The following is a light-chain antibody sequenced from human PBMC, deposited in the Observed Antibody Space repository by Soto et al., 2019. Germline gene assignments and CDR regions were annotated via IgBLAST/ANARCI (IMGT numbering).Light chain of an antibody. J-gene: IGKJ1*01. Sequence: IVLTQSPGTLSFSPGDRGTLSCRASQNLGTLYLAWFQQKSGQAPRLLIYSASRRATGIPDRFTGSGSGTDFTLTINRVEPEDFAVYFCQQYAGSPRTFGQGTK. V-gene: IGKV3-20*01. CDR2: SAS. CDR1: QNLGTLY. CDR3: QQYAGSPRT.